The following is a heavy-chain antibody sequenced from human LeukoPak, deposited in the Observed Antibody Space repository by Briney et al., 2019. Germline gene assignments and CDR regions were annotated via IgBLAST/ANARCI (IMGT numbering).Heavy chain of an antibody. CDR2: IFGAGKNTT. V-gene: IGHV3-23*03. J-gene: IGHJ4*02. Sequence: GGSLRLSCAASGFSFSSYAMNWVRQAPGKGLEWVSIIFGAGKNTTYYADSVKGRFTVSRDNSKNTLYLQMTNLRPEDTTKYYCAKRNTMIRGGPSFDYWGQGILVAVSS. CDR1: GFSFSSYA. D-gene: IGHD3-10*01. CDR3: AKRNTMIRGGPSFDY.